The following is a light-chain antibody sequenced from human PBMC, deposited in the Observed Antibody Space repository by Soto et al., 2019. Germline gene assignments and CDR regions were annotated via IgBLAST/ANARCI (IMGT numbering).Light chain of an antibody. CDR3: QQYNNWPIT. Sequence: IVLTQSPGTLSLSPGERATLSCRASQSVSRSYLAWYQQKPDQAPRLLIYRASTRATGIPERFSGSGSGTEFNLTISSLQSEDFGVYYCQQYNNWPITFGQGTRLEIK. CDR1: QSVSRSY. CDR2: RAS. J-gene: IGKJ5*01. V-gene: IGKV3-15*01.